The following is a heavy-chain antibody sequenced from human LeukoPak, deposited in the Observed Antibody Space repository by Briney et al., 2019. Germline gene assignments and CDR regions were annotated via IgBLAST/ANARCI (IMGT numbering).Heavy chain of an antibody. D-gene: IGHD1-20*01. J-gene: IGHJ4*02. CDR2: IIPIFGTA. V-gene: IGHV1-69*05. CDR3: ARDLLTGAAGY. Sequence: SVKVSFKASGGTFSSYAISWVRQAPGQGLEWMGRIIPIFGTANYAQKFQGRVTITTDESTGTAYMELSSLRSEDTAVYYCARDLLTGAAGYWGQGTLVTVSS. CDR1: GGTFSSYA.